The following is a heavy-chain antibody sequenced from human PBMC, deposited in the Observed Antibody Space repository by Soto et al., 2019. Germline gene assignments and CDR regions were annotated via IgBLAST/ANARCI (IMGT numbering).Heavy chain of an antibody. V-gene: IGHV4-34*01. Sequence: PSETLSLTCAVYGGSFSDYSWTWIRQPPGKGLEWIGEINHSGSTYYNPSLMSRVTISVDTSKNQFSLKLSSVTAADTAVYYCARLVAAAVLNAEYFQHWGQGTLVTVSS. J-gene: IGHJ1*01. CDR2: INHSGST. CDR1: GGSFSDYS. CDR3: ARLVAAAVLNAEYFQH. D-gene: IGHD6-13*01.